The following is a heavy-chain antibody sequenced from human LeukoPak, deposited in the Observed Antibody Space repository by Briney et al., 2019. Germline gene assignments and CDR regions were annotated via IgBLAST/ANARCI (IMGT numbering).Heavy chain of an antibody. V-gene: IGHV4-59*01. D-gene: IGHD3-22*01. J-gene: IGHJ4*02. CDR1: GGSLSSYW. CDR2: IYYNGRT. CDR3: ARGMWLSRYQYDY. Sequence: PSETLSLTCTGSGGSLSSYWWTWIRQPPGKGLEWIYYIYYNGRTNYNPYLQSRVTISVDTSKNQFSLKLSSVTGADTAVYYLARGMWLSRYQYDYWGQGTLVTVSS.